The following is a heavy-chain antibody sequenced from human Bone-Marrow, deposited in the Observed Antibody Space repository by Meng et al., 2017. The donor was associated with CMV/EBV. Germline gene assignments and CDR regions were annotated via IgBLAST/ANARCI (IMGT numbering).Heavy chain of an antibody. CDR2: ISYDGSNK. V-gene: IGHV3-30*04. D-gene: IGHD3-10*01. J-gene: IGHJ4*02. CDR1: GFTFSSYA. Sequence: LSLTCAASGFTFSSYAMHWVRQAPGKGLEWVAVISYDGSNKYYADSVRGRFTISRDNSKNTLYLQMNSLRAEDTAVYYCARARNSRVRGNDFDYWGQGTLVTVSS. CDR3: ARARNSRVRGNDFDY.